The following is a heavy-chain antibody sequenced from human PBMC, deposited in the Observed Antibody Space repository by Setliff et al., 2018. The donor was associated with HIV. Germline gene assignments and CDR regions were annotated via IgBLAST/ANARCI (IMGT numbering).Heavy chain of an antibody. Sequence: SLRLSCAASGFPFSNYAMSWVRQAPGKGLEWVSAISSGGGTYYADFVKGRFTISRDNAKNSLYLQMNSLRAEDTALYYCAREGGMVRGALYYYYYYYMDVWGKGTTVTVSS. D-gene: IGHD3-10*01. CDR2: ISSGGGT. J-gene: IGHJ6*03. CDR3: AREGGMVRGALYYYYYYYMDV. V-gene: IGHV3-23*01. CDR1: GFPFSNYA.